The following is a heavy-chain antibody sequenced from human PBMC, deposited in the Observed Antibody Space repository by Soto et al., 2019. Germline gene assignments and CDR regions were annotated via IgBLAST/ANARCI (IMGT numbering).Heavy chain of an antibody. Sequence: GESLKISCAASGFTFSSYAMSWVRQAPGKGLEWVSAISGSGGSTYYADSVKGRFTISRENSKNTLYLQMNSLRAEEKAVYYCAKPGYGSRGYDYDRSGYDFDVWGQGTLVTVSS. D-gene: IGHD3-22*01. CDR1: GFTFSSYA. CDR2: ISGSGGST. CDR3: AKPGYGSRGYDYDRSGYDFDV. J-gene: IGHJ4*02. V-gene: IGHV3-23*01.